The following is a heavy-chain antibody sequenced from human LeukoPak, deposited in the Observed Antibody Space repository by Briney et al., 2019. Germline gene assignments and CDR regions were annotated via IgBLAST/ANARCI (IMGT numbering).Heavy chain of an antibody. D-gene: IGHD2-2*01. V-gene: IGHV1-69*05. CDR2: IIPISGAA. CDR3: ARGLQYQLLKALGYYYMDV. CDR1: GGTFSSHA. J-gene: IGHJ6*03. Sequence: GALVKVSCKASGGTFSSHAIAWVRQAPGQGPEWMGGIIPISGAANYAQKFQGRVTITTDESTSTAYMELSSLTSDDTAVYYCARGLQYQLLKALGYYYMDVWGEGTTVTVSS.